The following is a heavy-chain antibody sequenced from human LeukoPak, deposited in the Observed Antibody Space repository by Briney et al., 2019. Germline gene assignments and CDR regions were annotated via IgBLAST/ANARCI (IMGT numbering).Heavy chain of an antibody. CDR2: INSDGTGT. CDR1: GLTFSSYW. D-gene: IGHD3-9*01. CDR3: ARASLDYDFLPGNYQTRYYLDY. J-gene: IGHJ4*02. V-gene: IGHV3-74*01. Sequence: GGSLRLSCAASGLTFSSYWMHWVRQAPGKGLVWVSRINSDGTGTSYADSVKGRFTISRDNAMNTLYLQMNSLRAEDTAVYYCARASLDYDFLPGNYQTRYYLDYWGQGTLVTVSS.